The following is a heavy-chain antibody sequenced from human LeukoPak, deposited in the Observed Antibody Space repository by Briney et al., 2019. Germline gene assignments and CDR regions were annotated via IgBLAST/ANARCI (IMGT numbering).Heavy chain of an antibody. Sequence: PGGSLRLSCVASGFTFSTYAMSWVRQAPGKGLEWVSGISGSGGRTYDTDSVKGRFTISRDNSKNTLNLQMNSLRAEDTAVYYCVKDRTGTYTLDYWGREPWSPSPQ. CDR2: ISGSGGRT. D-gene: IGHD3-10*01. J-gene: IGHJ4*02. CDR1: GFTFSTYA. V-gene: IGHV3-23*01. CDR3: VKDRTGTYTLDY.